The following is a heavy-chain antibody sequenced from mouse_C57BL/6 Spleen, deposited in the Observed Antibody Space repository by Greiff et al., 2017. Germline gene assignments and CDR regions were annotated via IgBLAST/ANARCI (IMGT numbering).Heavy chain of an antibody. D-gene: IGHD3-1*01. V-gene: IGHV1-15*01. J-gene: IGHJ3*01. CDR3: TRGDSVQDLSY. Sequence: QVQLKQSGAELVRPGASVTLSCKASGYTFTDYEMHWVKQTPVHGLEWIGAIDPETGGTAYNQKFKGKAILTADKSSSTAYMELRSLTSEDSAVYYCTRGDSVQDLSYWGQGTLVTVSA. CDR2: IDPETGGT. CDR1: GYTFTDYE.